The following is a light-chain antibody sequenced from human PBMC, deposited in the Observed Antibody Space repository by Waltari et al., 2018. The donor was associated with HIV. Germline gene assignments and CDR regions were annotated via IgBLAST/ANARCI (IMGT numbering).Light chain of an antibody. Sequence: DIVMPQSPLPLPVIPGEPASISCRSSQSLLHTNGYNYLDWYLQKPGQSPQLLIYLGSNRASGVPDRFSVSGSGKDFTLKVSRVEAEDVGMYYRREELQTMFACGPGAKVDFK. CDR1: QSLLHTNGYNY. CDR2: LGS. J-gene: IGKJ3*01. V-gene: IGKV2-28*01. CDR3: REELQTMFA.